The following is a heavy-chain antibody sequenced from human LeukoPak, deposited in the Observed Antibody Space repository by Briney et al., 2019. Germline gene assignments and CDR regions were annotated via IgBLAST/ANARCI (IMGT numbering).Heavy chain of an antibody. V-gene: IGHV5-51*01. CDR2: IYPGDSDT. CDR1: GYSFTSYW. CDR3: ARPYYYDSSGYYFGGFDY. D-gene: IGHD3-22*01. J-gene: IGHJ4*02. Sequence: GESLKISFKGSGYSFTSYWIGWVRQMPGKGLEWMGIIYPGDSDTRYSPSFQGQVTISADKSISTAYLQWSSLKASDTAMYYCARPYYYDSSGYYFGGFDYWGQGTLVTVSS.